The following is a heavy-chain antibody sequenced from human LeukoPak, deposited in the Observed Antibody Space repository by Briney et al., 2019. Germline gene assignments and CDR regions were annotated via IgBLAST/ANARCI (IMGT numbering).Heavy chain of an antibody. V-gene: IGHV4-61*02. CDR3: AREKSRVVPAAIEY. CDR2: IYTSGST. J-gene: IGHJ4*02. CDR1: GGSISSGSYY. Sequence: SETLSLTCTVSGGSISSGSYYWTWIRQPAGKGLEWIGRIYTSGSTNYNPSLKSRVTISVDTSKNQFSLKLSSVTAADTAVYYCAREKSRVVPAAIEYWGQGTLVTVSS. D-gene: IGHD2-2*02.